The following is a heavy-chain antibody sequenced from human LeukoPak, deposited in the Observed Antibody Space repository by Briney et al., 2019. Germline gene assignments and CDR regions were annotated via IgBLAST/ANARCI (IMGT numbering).Heavy chain of an antibody. CDR1: GGSISGFY. D-gene: IGHD3-10*01. CDR3: ARVSGSGSPQFDY. Sequence: SETLSLTCTVSGGSISGFYWSWIRQPPGKGLEWIGYMSNNGATTYNPSLKSRVTISVDTSKNQFSLKLSSVTAADTAVYYCARVSGSGSPQFDYWGQGTLVTVSS. J-gene: IGHJ4*02. CDR2: MSNNGAT. V-gene: IGHV4-59*01.